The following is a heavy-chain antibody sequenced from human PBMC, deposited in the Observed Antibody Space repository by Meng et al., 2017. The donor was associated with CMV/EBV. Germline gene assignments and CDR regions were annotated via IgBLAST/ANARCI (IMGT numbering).Heavy chain of an antibody. CDR2: ISSSSSYI. D-gene: IGHD2-2*01. J-gene: IGHJ6*02. Sequence: GGSLRLSCAASGFTFSSYSMNWVRQAPGKGLEWVSSISSSSSYIYYADSVKGRFTISRDNAKNSLYLRMNSLRAEDTAVYYCVGGIVVVPAAIHYYYYGMDVWGQGTTVTVSS. CDR3: VGGIVVVPAAIHYYYYGMDV. V-gene: IGHV3-21*01. CDR1: GFTFSSYS.